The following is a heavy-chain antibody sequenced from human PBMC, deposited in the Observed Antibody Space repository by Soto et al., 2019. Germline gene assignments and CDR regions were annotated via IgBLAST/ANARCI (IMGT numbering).Heavy chain of an antibody. CDR2: IDWDDDK. CDR1: GFSLSTRGMC. Sequence: KAGPTLGNPTQTLTLTCTFCGFSLSTRGMCVSWIGRPPGKALEWLALIDWDDDKYYSTSLTTMLTISQDTSQNQVVPTMTNMDPVTTATYYCPRISGSYYTHPPYYFAYWGQGTMVTVSS. CDR3: PRISGSYYTHPPYYFAY. J-gene: IGHJ4*02. D-gene: IGHD1-26*01. V-gene: IGHV2-70*01.